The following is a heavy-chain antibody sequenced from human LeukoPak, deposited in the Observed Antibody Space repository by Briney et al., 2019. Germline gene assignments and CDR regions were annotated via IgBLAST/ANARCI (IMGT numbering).Heavy chain of an antibody. J-gene: IGHJ4*02. Sequence: KPSETLSLTCTVSGGSISSYYWSWIRQPPGKGLEWIGYIYYSGSTNYNPSLKSRVTISVDTSKNQFSLKLSSVTAADTAVYYCARDDGDYLPFDYWGQRTLVTVSS. D-gene: IGHD4-17*01. CDR2: IYYSGST. CDR3: ARDDGDYLPFDY. V-gene: IGHV4-59*01. CDR1: GGSISSYY.